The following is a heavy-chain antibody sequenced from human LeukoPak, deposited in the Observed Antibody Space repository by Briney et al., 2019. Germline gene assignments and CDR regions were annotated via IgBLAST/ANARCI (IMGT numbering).Heavy chain of an antibody. CDR3: AKEIYYDSSAFFDY. V-gene: IGHV3-30*18. CDR2: IGYDGSNK. CDR1: GFTFSSYW. J-gene: IGHJ4*02. D-gene: IGHD3-22*01. Sequence: PGGSLRLSCAASGFTFSSYWMHWVRQAPGKGLEWVAVIGYDGSNKYYADSVKGRFTISRDNSKNTLYLQMNSLRTEDTAVYFCAKEIYYDSSAFFDYWGQGTLVTVSS.